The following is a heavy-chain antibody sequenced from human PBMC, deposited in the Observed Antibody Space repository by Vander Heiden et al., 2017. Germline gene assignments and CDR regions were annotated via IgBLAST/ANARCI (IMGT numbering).Heavy chain of an antibody. CDR1: TFSYYG. CDR3: AKETNSGWSHWYFDL. Sequence: TFSYYGMHWVRQAPGKGLEWVAVVSKDGNYKVYADSVKGRFTISRDNPRNTLDLQVNSLRAEDTAIYYCAKETNSGWSHWYFDLWGRGTPVTVSS. J-gene: IGHJ2*01. D-gene: IGHD6-19*01. CDR2: VSKDGNYK. V-gene: IGHV3-30*18.